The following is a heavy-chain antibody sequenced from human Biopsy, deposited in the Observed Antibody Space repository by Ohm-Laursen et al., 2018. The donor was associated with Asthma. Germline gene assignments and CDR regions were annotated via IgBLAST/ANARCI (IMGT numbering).Heavy chain of an antibody. CDR1: GFTFGDYW. Sequence: SLRLSCAASGFTFGDYWMSWVRQVPGKGLEWVAIIRHDGSEKNHADSLKGRFTISRDNTKNSLYLQMNSLRAEDTAVYYCARTFHFWSPYHAEHYQLWGQGTLVTVPS. CDR2: IRHDGSEK. CDR3: ARTFHFWSPYHAEHYQL. J-gene: IGHJ1*01. D-gene: IGHD3-3*02. V-gene: IGHV3-7*01.